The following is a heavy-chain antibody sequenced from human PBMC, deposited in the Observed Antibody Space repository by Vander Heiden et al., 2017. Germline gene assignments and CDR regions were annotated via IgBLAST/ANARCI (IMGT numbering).Heavy chain of an antibody. V-gene: IGHV3-49*03. CDR1: GFTIDDYT. D-gene: IGHD3-3*01. CDR2: IRSQAYGVTT. Sequence: EVQLVVSGGGLVEPGRSVELSWNVFGFTIDDYTMSWFRQAPGKGLEWVGFIRSQAYGVTTEYAASVKGRFTISRDDAKSVAYLQMDSLKTEDTAVYYCCRRSDFRSPHRHFDYWGQGALVTVSS. J-gene: IGHJ4*02. CDR3: CRRSDFRSPHRHFDY.